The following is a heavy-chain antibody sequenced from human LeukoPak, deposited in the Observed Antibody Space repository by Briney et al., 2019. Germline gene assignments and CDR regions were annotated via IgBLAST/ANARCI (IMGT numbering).Heavy chain of an antibody. D-gene: IGHD1-26*01. CDR1: GFTFSSYG. CDR2: ISYDGSSK. J-gene: IGHJ4*02. CDR3: AKDHSGYLDY. V-gene: IGHV3-30*18. Sequence: PGRSLRLSCAASGFTFSSYGMHWVRQAPGKGLEWVAVISYDGSSKYYADSVKGRFTISRDNSKNTLYLQMNSLRAEDTAVYYCAKDHSGYLDYWGQGTLVTVSS.